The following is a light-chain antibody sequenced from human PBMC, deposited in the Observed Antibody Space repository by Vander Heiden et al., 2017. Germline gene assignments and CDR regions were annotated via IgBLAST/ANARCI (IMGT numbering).Light chain of an antibody. CDR3: QHRSNWPLT. CDR2: DAS. CDR1: QSVSSY. V-gene: IGKV3-11*01. Sequence: DIELTQSPAPLSSSPRERATLSCRASQSVSSYLAWYQQKPGQAPRLLIYDASNRATGIPARFSGSGSGTDFTLTISSLEPEDFAVYYCQHRSNWPLTFGGGTKVVIK. J-gene: IGKJ4*01.